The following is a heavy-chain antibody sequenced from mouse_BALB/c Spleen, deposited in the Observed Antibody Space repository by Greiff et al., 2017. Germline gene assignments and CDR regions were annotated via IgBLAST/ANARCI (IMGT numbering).Heavy chain of an antibody. CDR2: ISYDGSN. CDR1: GYSITSGYY. D-gene: IGHD2-14*01. V-gene: IGHV3-6*02. J-gene: IGHJ4*01. Sequence: EVQLQESGPGLVKPSQSLSLTCSVTGYSITSGYYWNWIRQFPGNKLEWMGYISYDGSNNYNPSLKNRISITRDTSKNQFFLKLNSVTTEDTATYYCARGYGGYYAMDYWGQGTSVTVSS. CDR3: ARGYGGYYAMDY.